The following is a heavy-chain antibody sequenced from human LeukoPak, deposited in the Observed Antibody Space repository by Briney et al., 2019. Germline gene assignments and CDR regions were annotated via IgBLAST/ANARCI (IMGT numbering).Heavy chain of an antibody. J-gene: IGHJ6*02. Sequence: TANYAQKFQGRVTITADESTSTAYMELSSLRSEDTAVYYCARAKYDFWSAEEYYYYYGMDVWGQGTTVTVSS. V-gene: IGHV1-69*01. CDR2: TA. CDR3: ARAKYDFWSAEEYYYYYGMDV. D-gene: IGHD3-3*01.